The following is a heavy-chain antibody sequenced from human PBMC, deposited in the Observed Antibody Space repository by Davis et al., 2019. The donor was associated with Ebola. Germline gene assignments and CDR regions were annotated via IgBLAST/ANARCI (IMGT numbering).Heavy chain of an antibody. CDR1: GGSISSSSYF. V-gene: IGHV4-39*01. J-gene: IGHJ6*02. Sequence: SETLSLTCTVSGGSISSSSYFWGWIRQPPGKGLEWIGSIYYSGSAYSNPSLKSRVTISVDTPKNQFSLKLSSVTAADTAVYYCARTESSGWYRHYYGMDVWGQGTTVIVSS. CDR2: IYYSGSA. D-gene: IGHD6-19*01. CDR3: ARTESSGWYRHYYGMDV.